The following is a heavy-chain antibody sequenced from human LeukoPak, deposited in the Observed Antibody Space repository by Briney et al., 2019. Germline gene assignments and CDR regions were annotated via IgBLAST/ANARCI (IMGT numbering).Heavy chain of an antibody. D-gene: IGHD6-19*01. CDR2: FDPEDGET. CDR3: ATAASSGWPGNFDY. Sequence: ASVRVSCKVSVYTLTELSMHWVRQAPGKGRGWMGGFDPEDGETIYAQKFQGRVTMTEDTSTDTAYMELSSLRSEDTAVYYCATAASSGWPGNFDYWGQGTLVTVSS. J-gene: IGHJ4*02. CDR1: VYTLTELS. V-gene: IGHV1-24*01.